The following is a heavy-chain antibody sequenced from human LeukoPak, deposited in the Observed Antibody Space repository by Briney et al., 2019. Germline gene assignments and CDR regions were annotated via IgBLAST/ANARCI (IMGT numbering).Heavy chain of an antibody. CDR3: AKLLVVVTARSKYYFDY. CDR1: GFTLSSYA. D-gene: IGHD2-21*02. V-gene: IGHV3-23*01. CDR2: ISGSGGST. J-gene: IGHJ4*02. Sequence: GGSLRLSCAASGFTLSSYAMSWVRQAPGKGLEWVSAISGSGGSTYYADSVKGRFTISRDNSKNTLYLQMNSLRAEDTAVYYCAKLLVVVTARSKYYFDYWGQGTLVTVSP.